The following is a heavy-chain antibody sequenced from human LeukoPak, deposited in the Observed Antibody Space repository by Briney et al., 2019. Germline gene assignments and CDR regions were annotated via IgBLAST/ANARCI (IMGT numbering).Heavy chain of an antibody. V-gene: IGHV3-7*01. CDR2: RKEDGSEK. CDR3: ARSRNAYYNLYADF. Sequence: GGSLRLSCVASGFTFSSYWMSGFRQAPGKGLEWVANRKEDGSEKYYADYVKGRFTISRDNDKNSLSVQISSLRDEHAAVCYCARSRNAYYNLYADFWGQGTLVTVSS. CDR1: GFTFSSYW. J-gene: IGHJ4*02. D-gene: IGHD1-26*01.